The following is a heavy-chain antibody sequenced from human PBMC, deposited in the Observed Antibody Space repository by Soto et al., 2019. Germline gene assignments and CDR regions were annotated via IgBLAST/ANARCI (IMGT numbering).Heavy chain of an antibody. CDR2: ISAYNGNT. J-gene: IGHJ4*02. D-gene: IGHD3-10*01. CDR3: AGDRGVWFGEVYWINFDY. Sequence: QVQLVQSGAEVKKPGASVKVSCKASGYTFTSYGISWVRQAPGQGLEWMGWISAYNGNTNYSQKLQGRVTMTTDTSTSPAYMEQRSLRSDDTAVYYLAGDRGVWFGEVYWINFDYWGQGTLVTVSS. CDR1: GYTFTSYG. V-gene: IGHV1-18*04.